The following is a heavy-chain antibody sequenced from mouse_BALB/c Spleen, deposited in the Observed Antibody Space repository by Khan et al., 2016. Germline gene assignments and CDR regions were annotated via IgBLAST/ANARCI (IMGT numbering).Heavy chain of an antibody. J-gene: IGHJ3*01. CDR1: GYTFSSYW. CDR3: ARENYRAWFAY. V-gene: IGHV1-9*01. Sequence: QVQLQQSGAELMKPGASVKISCKATGYTFSSYWIEWVKQRPGHGLEWIGEILPGSGSINYNEKFKSKATFTADTPSNTAYMQLSSLTSEDAAVYYCARENYRAWFAYWGQGTLVTVSA. D-gene: IGHD2-14*01. CDR2: ILPGSGSI.